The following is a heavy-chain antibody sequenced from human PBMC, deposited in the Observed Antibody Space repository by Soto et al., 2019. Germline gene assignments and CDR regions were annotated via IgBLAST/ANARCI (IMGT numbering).Heavy chain of an antibody. J-gene: IGHJ4*02. Sequence: SVKVSCKASGGTFSSYAISWVRQAPGQGLEWMGGIIPIFGTANYAQKFQGRVTITADESTSTAYMELSSLRSEDTAVYYCASREIRGSSGYYPSGNDYWGQGTLVTVSS. CDR2: IIPIFGTA. D-gene: IGHD3-22*01. V-gene: IGHV1-69*13. CDR1: GGTFSSYA. CDR3: ASREIRGSSGYYPSGNDY.